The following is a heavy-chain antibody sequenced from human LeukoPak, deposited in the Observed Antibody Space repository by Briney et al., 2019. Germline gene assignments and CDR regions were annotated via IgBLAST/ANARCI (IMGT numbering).Heavy chain of an antibody. J-gene: IGHJ4*02. CDR2: INPNSGGT. D-gene: IGHD4-17*01. Sequence: RRASVKVSCKASGYTFTGYYMHWVRQAPGQGLEWMGWINPNSGGTNYAQKFQGRVTMTRDTSISTAYMELSRLRSDDTAVYYCARGEGMTTVTTRSFDYWGQGTLVTVSS. CDR1: GYTFTGYY. CDR3: ARGEGMTTVTTRSFDY. V-gene: IGHV1-2*02.